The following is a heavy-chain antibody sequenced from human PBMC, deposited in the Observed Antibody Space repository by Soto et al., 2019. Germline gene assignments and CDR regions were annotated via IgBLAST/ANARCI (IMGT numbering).Heavy chain of an antibody. CDR3: ARRNGDYPRIYYFDY. Sequence: TSETLSLTCSVSGDSINSDNWSWIRQSPGKGLEWIGHVTSSGPTYISPSLKGRVTISVDTSKNQFFLSLSSVTAADTAIYYCARRNGDYPRIYYFDYWGQGTLVTVSS. J-gene: IGHJ4*02. D-gene: IGHD4-17*01. CDR2: VTSSGPT. V-gene: IGHV4-59*01. CDR1: GDSINSDN.